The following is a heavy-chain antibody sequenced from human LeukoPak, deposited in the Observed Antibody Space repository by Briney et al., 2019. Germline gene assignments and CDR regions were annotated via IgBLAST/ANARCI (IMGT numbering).Heavy chain of an antibody. V-gene: IGHV4-61*01. CDR2: IYYSGST. Sequence: PSETLSLTCTVSGGSISSSSYYWSWIRQPPGKGLEWFGYIYYSGSTNYNPPLKSRVTISVDTSKNQFSLKLSSVTAADTAVYYCARLAGGWYYYLDYWGQGTLVTVSS. J-gene: IGHJ4*02. CDR3: ARLAGGWYYYLDY. CDR1: GGSISSSSYY. D-gene: IGHD2-15*01.